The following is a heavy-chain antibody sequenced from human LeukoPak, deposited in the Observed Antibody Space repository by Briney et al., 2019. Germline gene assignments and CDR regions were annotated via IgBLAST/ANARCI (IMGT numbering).Heavy chain of an antibody. CDR3: AKTYDSSGFLYYFDY. D-gene: IGHD3-22*01. V-gene: IGHV3-23*01. CDR1: GFTFSSYA. J-gene: IGHJ4*02. Sequence: GGSLRLSCAASGFTFSSYAMSWVRQTPGKGLEWVSAISGSGGSTYYADSVKGRFTISRDNSKNTLYLQMNSLRAEDTAVHYCAKTYDSSGFLYYFDYWGQGTLVTVSS. CDR2: ISGSGGST.